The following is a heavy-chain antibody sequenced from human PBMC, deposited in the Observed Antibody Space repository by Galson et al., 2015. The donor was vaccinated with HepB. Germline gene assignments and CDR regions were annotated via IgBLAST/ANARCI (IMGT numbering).Heavy chain of an antibody. Sequence: SVKVSCKASGYTFTSYAMHWVRQAPGQRLEWMGWINAGNGNTKYSQKFQGRVTITRDTSASTAYMELSSLRSKDTAVYYCARGTREGYSSGWFSYYGMDVWGQGTTVTVSS. D-gene: IGHD6-19*01. CDR2: INAGNGNT. CDR3: ARGTREGYSSGWFSYYGMDV. J-gene: IGHJ6*02. CDR1: GYTFTSYA. V-gene: IGHV1-3*01.